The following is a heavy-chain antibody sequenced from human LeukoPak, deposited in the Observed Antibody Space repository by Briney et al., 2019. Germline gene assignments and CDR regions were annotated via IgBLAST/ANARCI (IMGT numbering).Heavy chain of an antibody. J-gene: IGHJ3*02. CDR1: GFTFSSYA. CDR2: ISGSGGST. CDR3: AKGLVLLAYYYGSSGYGHI. V-gene: IGHV3-23*01. Sequence: GGSLRLSCAASGFTFSSYAMSWVRQAPGKGLEWVSAISGSGGSTYYADSVKGRFTISRDNSKNTLYLQMNSLRAEDTAVYYCAKGLVLLAYYYGSSGYGHIWGQGTMVTVSS. D-gene: IGHD3-22*01.